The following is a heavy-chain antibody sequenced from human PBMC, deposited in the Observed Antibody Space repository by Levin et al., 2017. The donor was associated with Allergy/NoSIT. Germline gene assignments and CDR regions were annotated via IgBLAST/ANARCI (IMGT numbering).Heavy chain of an antibody. J-gene: IGHJ4*02. D-gene: IGHD6-6*01. CDR2: INSDGSAP. V-gene: IGHV3-74*01. CDR3: AREYRSSSDY. Sequence: SCAASGFTFSSYWMHWVRQAPGKGLVWVSGINSDGSAPRYADSVKGRFTISRDNAKNTLYLQMNSLRAEDTAEYYCAREYRSSSDYWGQGTLVTVSS. CDR1: GFTFSSYW.